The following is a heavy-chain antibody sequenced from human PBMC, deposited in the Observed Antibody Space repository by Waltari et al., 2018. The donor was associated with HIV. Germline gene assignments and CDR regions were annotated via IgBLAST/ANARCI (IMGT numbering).Heavy chain of an antibody. CDR3: AKDGRRIDDWGIAVSGTEGVLDS. V-gene: IGHV3-30*18. J-gene: IGHJ4*02. Sequence: QVQLVESGGGVVQPGRSLRLSCAASGFTFNNYAMHWVRQAPGKGVQWVSLISYNGTNKYYVDSGKGRFTISRDRSKNTVFLEMSNLKTEDTALYFCAKDGRRIDDWGIAVSGTEGVLDSWGQGTLVTVSS. CDR2: ISYNGTNK. D-gene: IGHD6-19*01. CDR1: GFTFNNYA.